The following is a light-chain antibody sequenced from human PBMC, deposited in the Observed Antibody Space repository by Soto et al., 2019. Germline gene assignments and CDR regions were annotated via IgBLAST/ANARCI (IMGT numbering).Light chain of an antibody. J-gene: IGKJ4*01. V-gene: IGKV3-15*01. Sequence: EIVMTQSPATLSVSPGERATLSCRASQSINNNLAWYQQKRGQGPRLLIYGASSRVTGTPARVSGSGSGTGFTLTISSLQSEDFAIYYCPQYNDWPLTFGGGTKVEIK. CDR1: QSINNN. CDR2: GAS. CDR3: PQYNDWPLT.